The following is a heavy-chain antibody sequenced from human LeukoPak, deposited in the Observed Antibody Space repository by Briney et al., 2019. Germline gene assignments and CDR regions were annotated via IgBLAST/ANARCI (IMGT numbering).Heavy chain of an antibody. CDR3: ARIGGDRDPFDY. J-gene: IGHJ4*02. V-gene: IGHV3-33*08. CDR1: GFTFSNYA. CDR2: IWYDGTNK. D-gene: IGHD2-21*02. Sequence: PGGSLRLSCAASGFTFSNYAMHWVRQAPGKGLEWVAVIWYDGTNKYYADSVKGRFTISRDNSENTLYLQMNSLRAEDTAVYYCARIGGDRDPFDYWGQGTLVTLSS.